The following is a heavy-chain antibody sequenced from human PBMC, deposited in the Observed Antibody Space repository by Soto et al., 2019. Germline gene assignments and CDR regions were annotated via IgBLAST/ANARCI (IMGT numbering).Heavy chain of an antibody. J-gene: IGHJ6*02. V-gene: IGHV3-30*18. CDR2: ISYDGSNK. CDR1: GFTFSSYG. CDR3: AKSGDRITIFGVLIPPGGMDV. D-gene: IGHD3-3*01. Sequence: HPGGSLRLSCAASGFTFSSYGLHWVRQAPGKGLEWVAVISYDGSNKYYADSVKGRFTISRDNSKNTLYLQMNSLRSEDTAVYHCAKSGDRITIFGVLIPPGGMDVWGQGTTVTVSS.